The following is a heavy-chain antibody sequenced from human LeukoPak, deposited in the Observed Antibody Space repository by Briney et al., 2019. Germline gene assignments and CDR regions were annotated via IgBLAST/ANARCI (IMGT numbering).Heavy chain of an antibody. CDR3: AKSNAWDWFDP. Sequence: SETLSLTCTVSGGSISSSSYYWGWIRQPPGKGLEWIGSIYYSGSTYYNPSLKSRVTISVDKPNNQFSLNLSSVTAADTAVYYCAKSNAWDWFDPWGQGTLVTVSS. D-gene: IGHD4-11*01. V-gene: IGHV4-39*07. J-gene: IGHJ5*02. CDR1: GGSISSSSYY. CDR2: IYYSGST.